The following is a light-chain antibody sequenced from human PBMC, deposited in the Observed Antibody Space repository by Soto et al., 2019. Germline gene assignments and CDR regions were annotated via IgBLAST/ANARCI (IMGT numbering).Light chain of an antibody. Sequence: EIVLTQSPGTLSLSPGERATLSCRASQSVSSSYLAWYQQKPGQAPRLLIYGASSRATGIPGRFSGSGSETDFSLTISRLEPEDMAVYYCQEYGSSPLLTFGPGTSVDIK. CDR3: QEYGSSPLLT. V-gene: IGKV3-20*01. CDR1: QSVSSSY. CDR2: GAS. J-gene: IGKJ3*01.